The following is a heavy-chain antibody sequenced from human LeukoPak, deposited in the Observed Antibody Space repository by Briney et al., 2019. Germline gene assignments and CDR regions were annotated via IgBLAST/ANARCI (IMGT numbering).Heavy chain of an antibody. D-gene: IGHD3-10*01. CDR1: GGSISSYY. Sequence: SETLSLTCTVSGGSISSYYWSWIRQPPGKGLEWIGYISHNGIATYNPSLKSRVTILVDPSTIHYSLLLTSVTAADTAVYYCARIREDAFDIWGQGRMVSVSS. CDR3: ARIREDAFDI. J-gene: IGHJ3*02. V-gene: IGHV4-59*12. CDR2: ISHNGIA.